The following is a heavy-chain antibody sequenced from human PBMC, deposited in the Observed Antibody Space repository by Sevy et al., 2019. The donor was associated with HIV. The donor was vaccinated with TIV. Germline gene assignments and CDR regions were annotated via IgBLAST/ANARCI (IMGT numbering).Heavy chain of an antibody. D-gene: IGHD2-2*01. V-gene: IGHV1-18*04. CDR1: GYTFTSYG. CDR2: ISAYNGNT. Sequence: ASVKVSCKASGYTFTSYGISWVRQAPGQGLEWMGWISAYNGNTNYAQKLQGRVTMTTDTSTSTAYMGLRSLRSDDTAVYYCARDSLYCSSTSCYARYYYYYYMDVWGKGTTVTVSS. J-gene: IGHJ6*03. CDR3: ARDSLYCSSTSCYARYYYYYYMDV.